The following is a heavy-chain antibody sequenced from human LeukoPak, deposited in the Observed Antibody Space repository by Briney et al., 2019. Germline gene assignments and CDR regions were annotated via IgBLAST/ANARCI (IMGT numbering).Heavy chain of an antibody. D-gene: IGHD2-21*01. CDR1: GFSFSGHW. CDR2: INIDGSRT. Sequence: GGSLRLSCAASGFSFSGHWMHWVRQAPGKGLVWVSLINIDGSRTTYADSVKGRFTISRDNAKNTLYLQINSLRAEDTAVYYCARDDSRGFAYWGQGTLVTVSS. J-gene: IGHJ4*02. CDR3: ARDDSRGFAY. V-gene: IGHV3-74*01.